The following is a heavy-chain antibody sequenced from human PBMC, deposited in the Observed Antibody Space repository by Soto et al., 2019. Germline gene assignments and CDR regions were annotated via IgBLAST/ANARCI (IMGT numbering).Heavy chain of an antibody. CDR1: GGSVSSSSYS. J-gene: IGHJ6*02. D-gene: IGHD2-2*03. CDR3: ARLNGYCISTNCHGYYGMDV. CDR2: IYSSENT. Sequence: PSETLSLTCPVSGGSVSSSSYSWGWIRQSPGKGLEWIGTIYSSENTYYNPSLLSRVTISVDTSKNEFSLRLGSVTAADTAVYYCARLNGYCISTNCHGYYGMDVWGQGTTVTVSS. V-gene: IGHV4-39*01.